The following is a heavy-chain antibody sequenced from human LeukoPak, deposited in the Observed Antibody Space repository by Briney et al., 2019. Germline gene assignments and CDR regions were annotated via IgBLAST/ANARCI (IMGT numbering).Heavy chain of an antibody. CDR3: ARRPSSSFFDP. V-gene: IGHV3-11*01. J-gene: IGHJ5*02. Sequence: GGSLRLSCVASGFNFRYYYISWIRQAPGKGLEWVSYISDSGTTKYNADSMKGRFTISRDNAKNSVYLQMNSLRAEDTAIYYCARRPSSSFFDPWGQGTLVTVSS. CDR1: GFNFRYYY. CDR2: ISDSGTTK.